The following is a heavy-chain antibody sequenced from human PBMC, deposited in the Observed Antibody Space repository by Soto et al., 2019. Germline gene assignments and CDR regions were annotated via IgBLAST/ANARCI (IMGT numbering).Heavy chain of an antibody. J-gene: IGHJ4*02. CDR1: GFTFSGSA. CDR3: TIYLGDNWNYRNYFDY. Sequence: EVQLVESGGGLVQPGGPLKLSCAASGFTFSGSARHWVRQASGKGLGWFGRFRSKGNNYATAYAASVKGRFTISRDDSKNTAFLQMSSPTAADTAVYYCTIYLGDNWNYRNYFDYWGQGTLVTVSS. V-gene: IGHV3-73*01. D-gene: IGHD1-1*01. CDR2: FRSKGNNYAT.